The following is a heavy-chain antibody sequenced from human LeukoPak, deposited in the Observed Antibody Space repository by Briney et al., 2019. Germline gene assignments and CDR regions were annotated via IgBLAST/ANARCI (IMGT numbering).Heavy chain of an antibody. Sequence: YPSETLSLTCTVSAGSISSYYWSWIRQPPGKGLEWIGYIHYTGSTNHNPSLKSRISISIDTSKNQFSLKLSSVTAADTAVYYCAGTSSSYCSGDSCYGKFQTWGQGTLVTVSS. CDR1: AGSISSYY. D-gene: IGHD2-15*01. J-gene: IGHJ1*01. CDR3: AGTSSSYCSGDSCYGKFQT. CDR2: IHYTGST. V-gene: IGHV4-59*08.